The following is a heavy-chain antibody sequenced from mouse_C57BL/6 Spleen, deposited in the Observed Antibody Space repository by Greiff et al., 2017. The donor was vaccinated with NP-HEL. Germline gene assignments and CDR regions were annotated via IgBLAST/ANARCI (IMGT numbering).Heavy chain of an antibody. V-gene: IGHV1-50*01. Sequence: QVQLQQSGAELVKPGASVKLSCKASGYTFTSYWMQWVKQRPGQGLEWSGEIDPSDSYTNYNQKFKGKATLTVDTSSSTAYMQLSSLTSEDSAVYYCARFDYDPHWYFDVWGTGTTVTVSS. D-gene: IGHD2-4*01. CDR1: GYTFTSYW. CDR2: IDPSDSYT. J-gene: IGHJ1*03. CDR3: ARFDYDPHWYFDV.